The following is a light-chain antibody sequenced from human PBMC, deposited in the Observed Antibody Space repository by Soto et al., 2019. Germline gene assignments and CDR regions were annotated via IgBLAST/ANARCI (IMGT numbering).Light chain of an antibody. CDR1: SSNIGAGYD. CDR3: QSYDSSLSGSVV. V-gene: IGLV1-40*01. Sequence: QSVLTQPPSVSGXPXXXXXISCTGSSSNIGAGYDVHWYQQLPGTAPKLLVYGNSNRPSGVPDRFSGSKSGTSASLAITGLQAEDEADYYCQSYDSSLSGSVVFGGGTKLTVL. J-gene: IGLJ2*01. CDR2: GNS.